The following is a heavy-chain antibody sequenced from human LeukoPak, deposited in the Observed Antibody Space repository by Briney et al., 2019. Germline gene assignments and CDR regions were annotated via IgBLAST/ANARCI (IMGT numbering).Heavy chain of an antibody. CDR1: GGSVSSSSYY. J-gene: IGHJ4*02. CDR2: ISYRGST. Sequence: SETLSLTCTVSGGSVSSSSYYWTWIRQPPGKGLEWIGYISYRGSTNYNPSLKSRVTVSPDTPKGQFSLKLSSVTAADTAVYYCASLYCTRTSCFFNYWGQGTLVTVSS. CDR3: ASLYCTRTSCFFNY. D-gene: IGHD2-2*01. V-gene: IGHV4-61*01.